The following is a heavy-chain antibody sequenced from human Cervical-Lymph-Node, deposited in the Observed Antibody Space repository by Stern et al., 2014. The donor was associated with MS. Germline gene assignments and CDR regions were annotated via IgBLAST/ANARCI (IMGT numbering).Heavy chain of an antibody. CDR3: ARANSVSGDFDY. V-gene: IGHV3-33*01. D-gene: IGHD1-26*01. CDR1: GFTFSSYG. J-gene: IGHJ4*02. CDR2: IWYDGSNK. Sequence: VQLVQSGGGVVQPGRSLRLSCAASGFTFSSYGMHWVRQAPGKGLEWVAVIWYDGSNKYYADSVKGRFTISRDNSKNTLYLQMNSLRAEDTAVYYCARANSVSGDFDYWGQGTLVTVSS.